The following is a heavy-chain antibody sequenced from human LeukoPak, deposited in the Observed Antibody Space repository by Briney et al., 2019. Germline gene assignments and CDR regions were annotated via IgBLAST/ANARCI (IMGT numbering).Heavy chain of an antibody. V-gene: IGHV3-53*01. CDR2: IYSGGST. CDR1: GFTVSSNY. CDR3: AKEGVGIQLWADAFDI. J-gene: IGHJ3*02. D-gene: IGHD5-18*01. Sequence: GGSLRLSCAASGFTVSSNYMSWVRQAPGKRLEWVSVIYSGGSTCYADSVKGRFTISRDNSKNTLYLQMNSLRAEDTAVYYCAKEGVGIQLWADAFDIWGQGTMVTVSS.